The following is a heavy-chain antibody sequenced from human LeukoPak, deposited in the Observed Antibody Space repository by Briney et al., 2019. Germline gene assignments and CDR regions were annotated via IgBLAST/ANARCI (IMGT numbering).Heavy chain of an antibody. CDR2: MNPNSGNT. CDR3: ARTYYDFWSGYYDDAFDI. CDR1: GYTFTSYD. J-gene: IGHJ3*02. D-gene: IGHD3-3*01. V-gene: IGHV1-8*01. Sequence: GASVKVSCKASGYTFTSYDINWVRPATGQGLEWMGWMNPNSGNTGYAQKFQGRVTITRNTSISTAYMELSSLRSEDTAVYYCARTYYDFWSGYYDDAFDIWGQGTMVTVSS.